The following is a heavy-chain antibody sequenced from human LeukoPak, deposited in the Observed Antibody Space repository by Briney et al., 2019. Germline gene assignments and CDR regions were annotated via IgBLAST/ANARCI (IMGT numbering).Heavy chain of an antibody. D-gene: IGHD2-2*01. CDR3: ASFYCSSTSCWFDY. Sequence: SETLSLTCTVSGGSISSYYWSWIRQPPGKGLEWIGYIYYSGSTNYNPSLKSRVTISVDTSKNQFSLKLSSVTAADTAVYYCASFYCSSTSCWFDYWGQGTLVTVSS. V-gene: IGHV4-59*01. CDR1: GGSISSYY. CDR2: IYYSGST. J-gene: IGHJ4*02.